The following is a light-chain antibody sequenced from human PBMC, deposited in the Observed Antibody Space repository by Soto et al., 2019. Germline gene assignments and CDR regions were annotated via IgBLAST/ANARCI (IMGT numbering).Light chain of an antibody. J-gene: IGKJ5*01. CDR3: QQLLSYTIT. CDR1: QGISSY. CDR2: AAS. Sequence: IQLTQSPSFMSASVGHRVTITCRASQGISSYLAWYQQKPGKAPKLLIYAASTLQSGVPLRFSVSGSGTSFTLTISSLKPEDFATYYCQQLLSYTITFGQGTRLENK. V-gene: IGKV1-9*01.